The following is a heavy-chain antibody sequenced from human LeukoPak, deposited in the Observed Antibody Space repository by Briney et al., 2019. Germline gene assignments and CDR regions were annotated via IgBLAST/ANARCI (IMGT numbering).Heavy chain of an antibody. CDR1: GFTVSSNY. J-gene: IGHJ4*02. CDR3: AKDRTTMVRGVKSD. CDR2: IYSGGST. D-gene: IGHD3-10*01. V-gene: IGHV3-66*01. Sequence: GGSLRLSCAASGFTVSSNYMSWVRQAPGKGLEWVSVIYSGGSTYYADSVKGRFTISRDNSKNTLYLQMNSLRAEDTAVYYCAKDRTTMVRGVKSDWGQGTLVTVSS.